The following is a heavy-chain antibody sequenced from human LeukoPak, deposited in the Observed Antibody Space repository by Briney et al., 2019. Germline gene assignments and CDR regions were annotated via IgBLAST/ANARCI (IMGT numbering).Heavy chain of an antibody. CDR2: IYSGGST. Sequence: GGSLRFSCAASGFTVSSNYMSWVRQAPGKGLEWVSVIYSGGSTYYADSVKGRFTISRHNSKNTLYHQMNSLRAEDTAVYYCARGDSSGYYLDWSQGTLVTVSS. CDR3: ARGDSSGYYLD. D-gene: IGHD3-22*01. CDR1: GFTVSSNY. J-gene: IGHJ4*02. V-gene: IGHV3-53*04.